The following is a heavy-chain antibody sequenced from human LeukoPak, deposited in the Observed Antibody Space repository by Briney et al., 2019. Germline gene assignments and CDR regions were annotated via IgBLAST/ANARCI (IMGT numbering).Heavy chain of an antibody. CDR2: ISSSSSNI. Sequence: GGSLRLSCAASGFTFSSYSMNWVRQAPGKGLEWVSSISSSSSNIYYADSVKGRFTISRDNAKNSLYLQMNSLRVEDTAVYYCARDLTFGYNWFDPWGQGTLVTVSS. J-gene: IGHJ5*02. D-gene: IGHD3-16*01. CDR3: ARDLTFGYNWFDP. CDR1: GFTFSSYS. V-gene: IGHV3-21*01.